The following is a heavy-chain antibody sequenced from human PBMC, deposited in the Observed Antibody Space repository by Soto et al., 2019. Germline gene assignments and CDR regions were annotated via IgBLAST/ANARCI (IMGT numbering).Heavy chain of an antibody. CDR2: ISSSGSTI. CDR3: AREVSDSSIANHYYYYGMDV. CDR1: GFTFSSYE. D-gene: IGHD3-22*01. Sequence: VQLVESGGGLVQPGGSLRLSCAASGFTFSSYEMNWVRQAPGKGLEWVSYISSSGSTIYYADSVKGRFTISRDNAKNSLYLQMNSLRAEDTAVYYCAREVSDSSIANHYYYYGMDVWGQGTTVTVSS. J-gene: IGHJ6*02. V-gene: IGHV3-48*03.